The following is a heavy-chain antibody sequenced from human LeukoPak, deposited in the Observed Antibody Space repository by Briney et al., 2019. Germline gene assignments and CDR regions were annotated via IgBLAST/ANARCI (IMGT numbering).Heavy chain of an antibody. CDR1: GDTLTELS. CDR2: FDPEDGET. V-gene: IGHV1-24*01. CDR3: ATSAKWELLPNDY. Sequence: ASVKVPCKVSGDTLTELSMHWVRQAPGKGLEWMGGFDPEDGETIYAQKFQGRVTMTEDTSTDTAYMELSSLKSEDTAVYYCATSAKWELLPNDYWGQGTLVTVSS. D-gene: IGHD1-26*01. J-gene: IGHJ4*02.